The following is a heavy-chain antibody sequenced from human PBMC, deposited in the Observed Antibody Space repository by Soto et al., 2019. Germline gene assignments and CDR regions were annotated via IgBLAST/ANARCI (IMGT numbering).Heavy chain of an antibody. Sequence: PGGSLRLSCAASGFTFSDYYMSWIRQAPGKGLEWVSYISSSGSTIYYADSVKGRFTISRDNAKNSLYLQMSSLRSEDTAVYYCARDLAYYDYVWGSYPSSDYWGQGTLVTVSS. CDR2: ISSSGSTI. D-gene: IGHD3-16*02. V-gene: IGHV3-11*01. CDR3: ARDLAYYDYVWGSYPSSDY. CDR1: GFTFSDYY. J-gene: IGHJ4*02.